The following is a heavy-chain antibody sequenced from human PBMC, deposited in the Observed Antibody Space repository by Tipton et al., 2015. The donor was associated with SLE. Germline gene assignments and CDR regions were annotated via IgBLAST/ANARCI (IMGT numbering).Heavy chain of an antibody. CDR1: GGSFSGYY. CDR3: AREGGLGMAEY. D-gene: IGHD7-27*01. V-gene: IGHV4-34*01. J-gene: IGHJ4*02. CDR2: INHSGST. Sequence: GLVKPSETLSLTCAVYGGSFSGYYWSWIRQPPGKGLEWIGEINHSGSTNSIPSLKSRVTISVDTSKNQFSLKLSSVTAADTAVYYCAREGGLGMAEYWGQGTLVTVSS.